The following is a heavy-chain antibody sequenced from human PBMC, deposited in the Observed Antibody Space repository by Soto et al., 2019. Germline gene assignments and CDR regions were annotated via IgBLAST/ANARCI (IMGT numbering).Heavy chain of an antibody. CDR1: GFTFDSYA. J-gene: IGHJ6*02. CDR3: AKAPLRLGFSYYYYGMDV. Sequence: EVQLSESGGGLTQRGGSLRLSCVASGFTFDSYAMNWIRQAPGKGLEWVSVISGGGTSTYYYADSVKGRFTISRDNSKNTLYLQMNSLRAEDTAVYYCAKAPLRLGFSYYYYGMDVWGQGTTVTVSS. V-gene: IGHV3-23*01. D-gene: IGHD2-21*01. CDR2: ISGGGTST.